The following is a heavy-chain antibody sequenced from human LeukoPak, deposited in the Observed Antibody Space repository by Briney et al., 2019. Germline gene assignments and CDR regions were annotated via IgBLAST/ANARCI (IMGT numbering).Heavy chain of an antibody. CDR1: GFTFSSYE. CDR2: ISSSSSYT. J-gene: IGHJ4*02. Sequence: PGGSLRLSCAASGFTFSSYEMNWVRQAPGRGLEWVSSISSSSSYTYYADSVKGRFTISRDNAKNSLYLQMNSLRAEDTAVYYCARGRSSSGSMNEYWGQGTLVTVSS. CDR3: ARGRSSSGSMNEY. D-gene: IGHD3-10*01. V-gene: IGHV3-21*01.